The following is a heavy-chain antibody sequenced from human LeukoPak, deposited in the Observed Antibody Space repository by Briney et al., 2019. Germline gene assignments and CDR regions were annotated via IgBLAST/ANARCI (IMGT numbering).Heavy chain of an antibody. J-gene: IGHJ4*02. CDR3: AKAVLREDGGSSCHFDT. CDR1: GFTFSSYA. Sequence: GGSLRLSCEASGFTFSSYAMSWGRQAPGKGLEWVSAISASGGSTSYADSVKGRFTVSRDNSKNTLYLQMNSLRTEDTAVYYCAKAVLREDGGSSCHFDTWGQGILVTVSS. CDR2: ISASGGST. V-gene: IGHV3-23*01. D-gene: IGHD4-23*01.